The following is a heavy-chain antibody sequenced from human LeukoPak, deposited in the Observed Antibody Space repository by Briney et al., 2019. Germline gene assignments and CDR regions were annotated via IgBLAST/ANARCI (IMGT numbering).Heavy chain of an antibody. CDR2: ISYDGSNK. CDR3: AKGGPYSSSWYFDY. V-gene: IGHV3-30*18. J-gene: IGHJ4*02. Sequence: GGSLRLSCAASGFTFSSYGMHWVRQAPGKGLEWVAVISYDGSNKYYADSVKGRFTISRDNSKNTLYLQMNSLRAEDTAVYCCAKGGPYSSSWYFDYWGQGTLVTVSS. CDR1: GFTFSSYG. D-gene: IGHD6-13*01.